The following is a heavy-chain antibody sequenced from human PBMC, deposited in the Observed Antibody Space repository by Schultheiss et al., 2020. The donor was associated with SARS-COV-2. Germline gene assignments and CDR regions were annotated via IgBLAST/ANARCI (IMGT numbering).Heavy chain of an antibody. J-gene: IGHJ4*02. Sequence: GGSLRLSCAASAFTFGTYAMAWVRQAPGKGLEWVSYISSSGSTIYYADSVKGRFTISRDNAKNSLYLQMNSLRAEDTAVYYCASGLGLSGFDYWGQGTLVTVSS. CDR3: ASGLGLSGFDY. CDR2: ISSSGSTI. CDR1: AFTFGTYA. D-gene: IGHD2-15*01. V-gene: IGHV3-48*03.